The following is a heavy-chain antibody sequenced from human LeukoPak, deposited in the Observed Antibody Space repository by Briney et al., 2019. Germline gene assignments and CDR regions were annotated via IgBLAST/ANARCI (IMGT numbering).Heavy chain of an antibody. J-gene: IGHJ4*02. V-gene: IGHV5-51*01. CDR1: GYSFTTYW. D-gene: IGHD3-10*01. CDR2: IYPGDSDT. CDR3: ARRDYGSGTYYFDY. Sequence: GESLLISCRGSGYSFTTYWIGWVRQMPGKGLEWMGIIYPGDSDTRYSRSFQGQVTISADKSISTAYLQWSSLKASDTAMYYCARRDYGSGTYYFDYWGQGTLVTVSS.